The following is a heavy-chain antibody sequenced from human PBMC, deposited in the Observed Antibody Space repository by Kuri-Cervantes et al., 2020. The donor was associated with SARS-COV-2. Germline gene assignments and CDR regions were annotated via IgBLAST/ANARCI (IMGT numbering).Heavy chain of an antibody. CDR2: FDPEDGET. Sequence: ASVKVSCKVSGYTLTELSMHWVRQAPGKGLEWMGGFDPEDGETIYAQKFQGRVTMTGDTSTDTAYMELSSLRSEDTAVYYCARLAVAGTLRAFEYYYYGMDVWGQGTTVTVSS. J-gene: IGHJ6*02. CDR1: GYTLTELS. D-gene: IGHD6-19*01. CDR3: ARLAVAGTLRAFEYYYYGMDV. V-gene: IGHV1-24*01.